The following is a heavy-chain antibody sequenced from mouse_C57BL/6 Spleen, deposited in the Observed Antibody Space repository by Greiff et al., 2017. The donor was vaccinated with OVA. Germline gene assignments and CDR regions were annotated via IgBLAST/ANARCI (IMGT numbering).Heavy chain of an antibody. CDR2: IDPSDSYT. CDR1: GYTFTSYW. Sequence: QVQLKQPGAELVMPGASVKLSCKASGYTFTSYWMHWVKQRPGQGLEWIGEIDPSDSYTNYNQKFKGKSTLTVDKSSSTAYMQLSSLTSEDSAVYYCARRGSSGTGAMDYWGQGTSVTVSS. CDR3: ARRGSSGTGAMDY. D-gene: IGHD3-2*02. J-gene: IGHJ4*01. V-gene: IGHV1-69*01.